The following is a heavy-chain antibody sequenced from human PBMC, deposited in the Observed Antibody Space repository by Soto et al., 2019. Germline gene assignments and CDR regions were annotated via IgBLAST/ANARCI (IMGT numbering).Heavy chain of an antibody. Sequence: GGSLRLSCAASGFTFSSYAMSWVRQAPGKGLEWVSAISGSGGSTYYADSVKGRFTISRDNSKNTLYLQMNSLRAEDTAVYYCASRITIFGVVIITDWYFDLWGRGTLVTVSS. CDR1: GFTFSSYA. V-gene: IGHV3-23*01. D-gene: IGHD3-3*01. CDR3: ASRITIFGVVIITDWYFDL. J-gene: IGHJ2*01. CDR2: ISGSGGST.